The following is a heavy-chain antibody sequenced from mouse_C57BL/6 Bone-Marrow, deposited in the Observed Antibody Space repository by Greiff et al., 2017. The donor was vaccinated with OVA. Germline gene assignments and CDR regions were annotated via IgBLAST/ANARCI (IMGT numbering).Heavy chain of an antibody. V-gene: IGHV1-55*01. Sequence: QVQLQQPEAELVKPGASVKMSCKASGYTFTSYWITWVKQRPGQGLEWIGDIYPGSGSTNYNEKFKSKATLTVDTSSSTAYMQLSSLTSEDSAVYYCARRGLRRRGYAMDYWGQGTSVTVSS. D-gene: IGHD2-4*01. CDR1: GYTFTSYW. CDR2: IYPGSGST. CDR3: ARRGLRRRGYAMDY. J-gene: IGHJ4*01.